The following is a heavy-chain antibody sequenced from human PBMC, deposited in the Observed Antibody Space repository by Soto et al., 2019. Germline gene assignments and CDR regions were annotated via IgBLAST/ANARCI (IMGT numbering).Heavy chain of an antibody. V-gene: IGHV4-4*07. CDR2: IYATGTT. D-gene: IGHD1-1*01. CDR1: GASISGFY. CDR3: VRDGTKTLRDWFEP. Sequence: SETLSLTCTVSGASISGFYWSWIRKSAGKGLGWIGRIYATGTTDYNPSLKSRVMMSVDTSKKQLSLKLRSVTAADTAVYYCVRDGTKTLRDWFEPWGQGIAVTVS. J-gene: IGHJ5*02.